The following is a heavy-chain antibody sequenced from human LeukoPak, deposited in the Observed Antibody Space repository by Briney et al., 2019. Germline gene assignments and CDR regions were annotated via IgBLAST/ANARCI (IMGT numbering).Heavy chain of an antibody. J-gene: IGHJ4*02. CDR2: VSAYNGKT. CDR3: ARGGTYYPCIDY. CDR1: GYTFTSSY. Sequence: GASVKVSCKASGYTFTSSYINWVRQAPGQGLEWMGWVSAYNGKTSYVQNFQGRVTMTTDSSTNTAYMDLTSLTSDDTAVYYCARGGTYYPCIDYWGQGTLVPVSS. V-gene: IGHV1-18*01. D-gene: IGHD1-26*01.